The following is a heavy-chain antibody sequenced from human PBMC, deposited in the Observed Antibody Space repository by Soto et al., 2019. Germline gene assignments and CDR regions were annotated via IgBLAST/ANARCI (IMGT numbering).Heavy chain of an antibody. CDR1: GYPFTVYH. CDR3: AGSRWHGNHNLDY. V-gene: IGHV1-2*02. D-gene: IGHD1-1*01. CDR2: INPSSGGT. J-gene: IGHJ4*02. Sequence: QVQLLQSGAAVRKPGASVMVSCKASGYPFTVYHLHWVRQARGQGLEWMGWINPSSGGTNYAQKFQGRVTMTRDTSISTVYMDLSSLRSDDTAVYYCAGSRWHGNHNLDYWGQGTLVTVSS.